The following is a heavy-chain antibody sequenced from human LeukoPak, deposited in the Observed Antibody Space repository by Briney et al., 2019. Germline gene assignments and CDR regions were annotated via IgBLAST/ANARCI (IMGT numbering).Heavy chain of an antibody. Sequence: ASVKVSCKASGYTFTGYYMHWVRQAPGQGLEWMGWINPNSGGTNYAQKFQGRVTMTRDTSISTAYMELSRLRSDDTAVYYCARGDNWNDDGIYYYYYYMDVWGKGTTVTVSS. CDR3: ARGDNWNDDGIYYYYYYMDV. D-gene: IGHD1-1*01. J-gene: IGHJ6*03. V-gene: IGHV1-2*02. CDR2: INPNSGGT. CDR1: GYTFTGYY.